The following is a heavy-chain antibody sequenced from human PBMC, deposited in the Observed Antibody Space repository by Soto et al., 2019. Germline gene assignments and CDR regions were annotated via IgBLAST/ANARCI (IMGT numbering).Heavy chain of an antibody. J-gene: IGHJ4*02. CDR2: IGYDGTNK. CDR3: ARDFDY. CDR1: GFTFSSHA. Sequence: QVQLVESGGGVVQPGRSLRLSCAASGFTFSSHAIHWVRQAPGKGLEWVALIGYDGTNKYYADSVKGRFTISRDNSKNTLYLQMNSLSAEDTAVYYCARDFDYWGQGTLVTVS. V-gene: IGHV3-30-3*01.